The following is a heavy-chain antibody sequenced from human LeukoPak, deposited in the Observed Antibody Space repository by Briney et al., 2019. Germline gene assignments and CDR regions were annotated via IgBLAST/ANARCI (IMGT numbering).Heavy chain of an antibody. CDR3: ARGKYYFDY. CDR1: GFIFSTYT. J-gene: IGHJ4*02. V-gene: IGHV3-21*01. Sequence: GGSLRLSCAASGFIFSTYTMNWVRQAPGKGLEWVSSISTSISYIYYADSVRGRFTISRDNAKSSLYLQMNSLRAEDTAVYYCARGKYYFDYWGQGTLVTVSS. CDR2: ISTSISYI.